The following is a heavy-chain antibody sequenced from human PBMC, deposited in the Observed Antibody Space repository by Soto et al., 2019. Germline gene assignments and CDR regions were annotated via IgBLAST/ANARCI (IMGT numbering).Heavy chain of an antibody. V-gene: IGHV1-18*04. J-gene: IGHJ5*02. CDR2: ISAYNGNT. CDR1: GYTFTSYG. D-gene: IGHD3-10*01. CDR3: ARVQQAPAMVRGVIIYRWFDP. Sequence: ASVKVSCKASGYTFTSYGISWVRQAPGQGLEWMGWISAYNGNTNYAQKLQGRVTMTTDTSTSTAYMERRSLRRDETAVYYCARVQQAPAMVRGVIIYRWFDPWGQGTLVTVSS.